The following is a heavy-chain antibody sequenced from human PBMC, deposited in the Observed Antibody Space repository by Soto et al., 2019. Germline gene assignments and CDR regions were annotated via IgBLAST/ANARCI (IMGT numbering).Heavy chain of an antibody. V-gene: IGHV4-61*01. Sequence: QVQLQESCSGLVKPSETLSLTCTVSGGSVSSGSYYWSWIRQPPGKGLEWIGYIYYSGSTNYNPSITSKVTLSVDTSKNQFSLKLSSVTDADTAVYYCARGDVWGQGTTVTVSS. CDR1: GGSVSSGSYY. CDR2: IYYSGST. J-gene: IGHJ6*02. CDR3: ARGDV.